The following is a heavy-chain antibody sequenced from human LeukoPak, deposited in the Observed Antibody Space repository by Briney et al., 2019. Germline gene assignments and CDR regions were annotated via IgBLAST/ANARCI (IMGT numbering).Heavy chain of an antibody. Sequence: GGSLRLSCAASGFTFSSYGMHWVRQAPGKGLEWVAVISYDGSNKYYADSVKGRFTISRDNSKNTLYLQMNSLRAEDTAVYYCAKDFYGSGSHTYYYYGMDVWGQGTTVTVSS. CDR2: ISYDGSNK. V-gene: IGHV3-30*18. J-gene: IGHJ6*02. CDR1: GFTFSSYG. D-gene: IGHD3-10*01. CDR3: AKDFYGSGSHTYYYYGMDV.